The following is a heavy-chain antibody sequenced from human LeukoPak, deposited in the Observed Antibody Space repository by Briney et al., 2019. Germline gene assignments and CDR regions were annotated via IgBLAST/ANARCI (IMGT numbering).Heavy chain of an antibody. V-gene: IGHV3-33*01. CDR3: ARGLGSTDDW. Sequence: GGSLRLSCAASGFTFRNYGMHWVRQAPGKGLEWVAVIWYDGKKEHYADSVKGRFTISRDNSKNTLDLQMNSLRAEDTAVYYCARGLGSTDDWWGQGILVTVSS. J-gene: IGHJ4*02. D-gene: IGHD2-2*01. CDR2: IWYDGKKE. CDR1: GFTFRNYG.